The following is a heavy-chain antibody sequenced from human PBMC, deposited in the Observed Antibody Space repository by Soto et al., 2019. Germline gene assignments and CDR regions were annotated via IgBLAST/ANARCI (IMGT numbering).Heavy chain of an antibody. CDR1: GLTFSSYA. J-gene: IGHJ5*02. Sequence: PVGSLRLSCAASGLTFSSYAMRWVRQAPGKGLEWVSGISASGGRTCYADSVKGRFTISRDNSKNTLYLQMNSLRAEDTAVYYCANAAGYCSTTSCYNVDLWGQGALVTVSS. V-gene: IGHV3-23*01. D-gene: IGHD2-2*02. CDR3: ANAAGYCSTTSCYNVDL. CDR2: ISASGGRT.